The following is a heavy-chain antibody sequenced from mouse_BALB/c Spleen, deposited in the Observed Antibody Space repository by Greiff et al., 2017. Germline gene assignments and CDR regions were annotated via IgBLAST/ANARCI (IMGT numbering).Heavy chain of an antibody. Sequence: EVQVVESGGGLVKPGGSLKLSCAASGFTFSDYYMYWVRQTPEKRLEWVATISDGGSYTYYPDSVKGRFTISRDNAKNNLYLQMSSLKSEDTAMYYCARDRDDYYAMDYWGQGTSVTVSS. D-gene: IGHD3-3*01. V-gene: IGHV5-4*02. CDR2: ISDGGSYT. CDR3: ARDRDDYYAMDY. J-gene: IGHJ4*01. CDR1: GFTFSDYY.